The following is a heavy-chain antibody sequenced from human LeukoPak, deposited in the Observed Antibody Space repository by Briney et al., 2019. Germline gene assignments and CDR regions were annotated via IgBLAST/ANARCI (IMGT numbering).Heavy chain of an antibody. CDR1: GFTFSSYW. D-gene: IGHD4-17*01. V-gene: IGHV3-7*01. CDR2: IKQDGSEK. CDR3: ARARDYGDFDY. Sequence: SGGSLRLSCATSGFTFSSYWMSWVRQAPGKGLEWVANIKQDGSEKYYVDSVKGRFTISRDNAKNSLYLQMNSLRAEDTAVYYCARARDYGDFDYWGQGTLVTVSS. J-gene: IGHJ4*02.